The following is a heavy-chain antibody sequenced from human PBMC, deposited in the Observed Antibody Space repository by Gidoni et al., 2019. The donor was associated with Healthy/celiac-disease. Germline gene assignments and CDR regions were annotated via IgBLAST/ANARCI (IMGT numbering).Heavy chain of an antibody. CDR1: VGTFSSYP. CDR3: ARGLPYYYDSSGPNVGSFDY. J-gene: IGHJ4*02. Sequence: QVQLVQSGAEVKKPGSSVTVSCKAPVGTFSSYPISWVRQAPGQGLEWMGRIIPTLGIANYAQKFQGRVTITADKSTSTAYMELSSLRSEDTAVYYCARGLPYYYDSSGPNVGSFDYWGQGTLVTVSS. D-gene: IGHD3-22*01. V-gene: IGHV1-69*02. CDR2: IIPTLGIA.